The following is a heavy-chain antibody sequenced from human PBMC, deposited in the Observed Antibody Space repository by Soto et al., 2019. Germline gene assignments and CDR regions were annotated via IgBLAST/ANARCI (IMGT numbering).Heavy chain of an antibody. CDR2: ISSSSSTI. D-gene: IGHD2-15*01. CDR3: ARDWGYCSGGTCHYGMDV. V-gene: IGHV3-48*02. Sequence: AGSLRLSCAASGFTFGSYRMNWVRQAPGKGLEWISYISSSSSTIYYADSVKGRFTISRDNAKNSLYLQMNTLRDEDTAMYYCARDWGYCSGGTCHYGMDVWGQGTTVTVSS. J-gene: IGHJ6*02. CDR1: GFTFGSYR.